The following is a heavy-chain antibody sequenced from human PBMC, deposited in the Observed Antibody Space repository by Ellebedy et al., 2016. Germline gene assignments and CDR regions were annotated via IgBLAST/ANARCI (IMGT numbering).Heavy chain of an antibody. D-gene: IGHD6-19*01. V-gene: IGHV3-30-3*01. J-gene: IGHJ5*02. CDR3: ARPPHSSGWYWFDP. Sequence: GGSLRLXXAASGFTFSSYAMHWVRQAPGKGLEWVAVISYDGSNKYYADSVKGRFTISRDNSKNTLYLQMNSLRAEDTAVYYCARPPHSSGWYWFDPWGQGTLVTVFS. CDR1: GFTFSSYA. CDR2: ISYDGSNK.